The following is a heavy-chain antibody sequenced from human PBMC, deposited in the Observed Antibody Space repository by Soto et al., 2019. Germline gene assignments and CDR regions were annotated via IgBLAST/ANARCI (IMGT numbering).Heavy chain of an antibody. V-gene: IGHV3-9*01. CDR3: AKAIGGGYCSGGSCYPAFDI. D-gene: IGHD2-15*01. Sequence: EVQLVESGGGLVQPGRSLRLSCAASGFTFDDYAMHWVRQAPGKGLEWVSGISWNSGSIGYADSVKGRFTISRDNAKNSLYLQMNSLRAEDTALYYCAKAIGGGYCSGGSCYPAFDIWGQGTMVTVSS. CDR2: ISWNSGSI. J-gene: IGHJ3*02. CDR1: GFTFDDYA.